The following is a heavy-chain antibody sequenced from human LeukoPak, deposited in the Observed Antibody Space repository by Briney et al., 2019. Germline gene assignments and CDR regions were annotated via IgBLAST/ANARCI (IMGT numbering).Heavy chain of an antibody. CDR3: AREGGRQGYSSGWYEAFDI. D-gene: IGHD6-19*01. V-gene: IGHV4-59*01. CDR2: IYYSGST. CDR1: GGSISSYY. Sequence: SETLSLTCTVSGGSISSYYLSWIRQPPGKGLEWIGYIYYSGSTNYNPSLKSRVTISVDTSKNKFSLKLSSVTAADTAVYYCAREGGRQGYSSGWYEAFDIWGQGTMVTVSS. J-gene: IGHJ3*02.